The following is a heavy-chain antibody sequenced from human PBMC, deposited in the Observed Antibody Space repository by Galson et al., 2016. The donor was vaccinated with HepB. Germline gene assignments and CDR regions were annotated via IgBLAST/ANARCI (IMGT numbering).Heavy chain of an antibody. CDR1: GFTFSNYD. D-gene: IGHD6-19*01. CDR3: AKVHSGYGSGWTYYYYYGLDV. CDR2: IRGSGADT. Sequence: SLRLSCAASGFTFSNYDMSWVRQAPGKGLEWVSDIRGSGADTYYADSVKGRFTISRDSSKNTVYLQMNSLRAEDTAVYYCAKVHSGYGSGWTYYYYYGLDVWGKGTTVTVSS. J-gene: IGHJ6*04. V-gene: IGHV3-23*01.